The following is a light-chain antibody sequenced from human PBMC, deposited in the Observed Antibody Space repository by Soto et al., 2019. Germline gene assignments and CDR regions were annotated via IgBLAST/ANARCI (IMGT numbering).Light chain of an antibody. CDR2: DAS. V-gene: IGKV1-33*01. J-gene: IGKJ5*01. Sequence: DIQMTRSPSSLSASVGDRVTITCQASQDISNYLNWYQQKPGKAPKLLIYDASNLETGVPSRFSGSGSGTAFTFNISSLQPEDIATYYCQQNYSIPITVGQGTRLEIK. CDR1: QDISNY. CDR3: QQNYSIPIT.